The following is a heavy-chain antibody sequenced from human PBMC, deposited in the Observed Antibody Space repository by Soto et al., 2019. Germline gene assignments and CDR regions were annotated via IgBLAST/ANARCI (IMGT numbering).Heavy chain of an antibody. Sequence: GGSLRLSCAASGFTFISYSMNWVLQAPWKGLEWVSSISSSSSYIYYADSVKGRFTISRDNAKNSLYLQMNSLRAEDTAVYYCARDGTVTPYYYYGMDVWGQGTTVTVSS. J-gene: IGHJ6*02. CDR2: ISSSSSYI. D-gene: IGHD4-17*01. CDR1: GFTFISYS. CDR3: ARDGTVTPYYYYGMDV. V-gene: IGHV3-21*01.